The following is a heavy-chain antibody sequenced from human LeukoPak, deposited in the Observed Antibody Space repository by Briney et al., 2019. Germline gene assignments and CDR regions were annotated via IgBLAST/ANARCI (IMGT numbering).Heavy chain of an antibody. J-gene: IGHJ4*02. V-gene: IGHV4-39*07. CDR3: ARDLGGNKDY. D-gene: IGHD4-23*01. CDR1: GGSISSSSYY. Sequence: SETLSLTCTVSGGSISSSSYYWGWIRQPPGKGLEWIGSIYYSGSTYYNPSLKSRVTISVDTSKNQFSLKLSSVTAADTAVYYCARDLGGNKDYWGKGTLVTASS. CDR2: IYYSGST.